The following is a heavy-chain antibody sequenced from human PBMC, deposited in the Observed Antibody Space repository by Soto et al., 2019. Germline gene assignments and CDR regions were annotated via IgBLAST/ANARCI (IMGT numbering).Heavy chain of an antibody. Sequence: SETLSLTCTVSGGSISSDDYYWSWIRQPPGKGLEWIGYIYYSGRTAYNPSLKSRLILSIDTSKNQFSLNLNSVSGADTAVYYCARELSNSPDYFDYWGQGTLVTVSS. D-gene: IGHD6-6*01. V-gene: IGHV4-30-4*01. CDR3: ARELSNSPDYFDY. CDR1: GGSISSDDYY. CDR2: IYYSGRT. J-gene: IGHJ4*02.